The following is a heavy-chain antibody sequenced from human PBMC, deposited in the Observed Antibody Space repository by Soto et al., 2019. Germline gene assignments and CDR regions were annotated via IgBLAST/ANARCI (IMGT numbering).Heavy chain of an antibody. Sequence: QVQLVQSGAEVKKPGASVKVSCEASGYTFTGYYMHWVRQAHGQGFAWMGWISPKSGGTNYAQKFQGWVTMTWSTSLNTADMELSSLRFEATSVYYCVRPPGYVSDWYSFDLWGQGTLVTVS. CDR3: VRPPGYVSDWYSFDL. V-gene: IGHV1-2*04. J-gene: IGHJ4*02. CDR1: GYTFTGYY. D-gene: IGHD3-9*01. CDR2: ISPKSGGT.